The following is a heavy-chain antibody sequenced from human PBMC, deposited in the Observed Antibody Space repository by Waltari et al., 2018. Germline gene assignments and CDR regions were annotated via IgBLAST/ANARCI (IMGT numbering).Heavy chain of an antibody. Sequence: QVQLQQWGAEQLQPSETLSLTCAVYGGSFSGYYWGWIRQPPGKGLEWIGEINHNGNRNHNPSLRSRITMLVDTSRSQFSLKVNSVTAADTAVYYCVRLEDCSGPGGNCYSGDSFALDVWGQGTTVTVSS. V-gene: IGHV4-34*02. CDR3: VRLEDCSGPGGNCYSGDSFALDV. D-gene: IGHD2-15*01. CDR1: GGSFSGYY. J-gene: IGHJ6*02. CDR2: INHNGNR.